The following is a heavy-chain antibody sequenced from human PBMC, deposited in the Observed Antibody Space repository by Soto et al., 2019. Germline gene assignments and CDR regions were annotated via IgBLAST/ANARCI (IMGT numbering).Heavy chain of an antibody. D-gene: IGHD3-22*01. V-gene: IGHV1-46*01. CDR1: GYTFTSYY. J-gene: IGHJ3*02. CDR2: INPSGGST. Sequence: QVQLVQSGAEVKKPGASVKVSCKASGYTFTSYYMHWVRQAPGQGLEWMGIINPSGGSTSYAQKCQGRVTMTRDTSTSTVYMELSSLRSEDTAVYYCARGAYYYDSSGYYSGAFDIWGQGTMVTVSS. CDR3: ARGAYYYDSSGYYSGAFDI.